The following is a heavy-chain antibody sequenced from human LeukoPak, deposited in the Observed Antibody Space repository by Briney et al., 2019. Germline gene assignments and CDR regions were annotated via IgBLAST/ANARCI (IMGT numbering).Heavy chain of an antibody. Sequence: GGSLRLSCAASGFTFSNAWMSWVRQAPGKGLEWVGRIKSKTDGGTTDYAAPVKGRFTISRDDSKNTLYLQMNSLKTEDTAVYYCARDSSSWSLPFDYWGQGTLVTVSS. J-gene: IGHJ4*02. CDR1: GFTFSNAW. D-gene: IGHD6-13*01. V-gene: IGHV3-15*01. CDR2: IKSKTDGGTT. CDR3: ARDSSSWSLPFDY.